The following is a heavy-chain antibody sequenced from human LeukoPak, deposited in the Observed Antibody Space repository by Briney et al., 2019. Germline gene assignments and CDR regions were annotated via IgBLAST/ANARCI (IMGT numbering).Heavy chain of an antibody. CDR2: INHSGST. Sequence: SETLSLTCAVYGGSFSGYYWSWIRQPPGKGLEWIGEINHSGSTNYNPSLKSRVTISVDTSKNQFSLKLSSVTAADTAVYYCARRVRMALRGKFDYWGQGTLVTVSS. V-gene: IGHV4-34*01. CDR1: GGSFSGYY. J-gene: IGHJ4*02. D-gene: IGHD5-24*01. CDR3: ARRVRMALRGKFDY.